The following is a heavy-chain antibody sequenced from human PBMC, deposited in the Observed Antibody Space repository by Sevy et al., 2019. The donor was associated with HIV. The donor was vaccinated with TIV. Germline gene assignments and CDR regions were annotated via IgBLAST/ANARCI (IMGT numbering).Heavy chain of an antibody. V-gene: IGHV3-20*04. CDR2: LNWNGGIT. CDR1: GFSFVDYG. CDR3: ARDLTGFYCSGGSCFGDGFDI. Sequence: GGSLRLSCAASGFSFVDYGMSWVRQIPGKGLEWVSGLNWNGGITSYADSVKGRFTISRDNAKNSLYLQTNSVRADDTALYYCARDLTGFYCSGGSCFGDGFDIWGQGTMVTVSS. D-gene: IGHD2-15*01. J-gene: IGHJ3*02.